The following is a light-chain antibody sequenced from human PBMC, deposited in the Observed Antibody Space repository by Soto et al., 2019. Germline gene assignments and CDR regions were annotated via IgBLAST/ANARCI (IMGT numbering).Light chain of an antibody. J-gene: IGKJ2*01. Sequence: IQMPQSPSTLSASVGERVTITCRASQSISSWLAWYKQKPGKAPKLLIYKASSLESGVRSRFSGSGSGTEFTLTIGSLHTDGLATDYCQQYNTYPYTFGQGTKLEIK. CDR3: QQYNTYPYT. CDR1: QSISSW. CDR2: KAS. V-gene: IGKV1-5*03.